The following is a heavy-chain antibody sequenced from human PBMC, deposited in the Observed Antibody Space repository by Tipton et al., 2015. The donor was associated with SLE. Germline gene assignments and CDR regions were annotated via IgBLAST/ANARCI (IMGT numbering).Heavy chain of an antibody. V-gene: IGHV4-34*01. J-gene: IGHJ3*02. Sequence: TLSLTCAVYGGSFSGYYWSWIRQPPGKGLEWIGSIYYSGSTYYNPSLKSRVTISVDTSKNQFSLKLSSVTAADTAVYYCATHEGYSSSAPDIWGQGTMVTVSS. D-gene: IGHD6-6*01. CDR3: ATHEGYSSSAPDI. CDR2: IYYSGST. CDR1: GGSFSGYY.